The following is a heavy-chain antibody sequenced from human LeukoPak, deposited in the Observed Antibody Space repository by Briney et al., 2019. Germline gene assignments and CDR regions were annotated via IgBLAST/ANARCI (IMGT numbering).Heavy chain of an antibody. Sequence: SETLSLTCTVSGGSISSSTYYWGWLRQPPGKGLEWIGNIYYSGSTYYSPSLKSRATISVDTSKNQFSLKLSSVTATDTAVYYCARDYGDFAFDSWGQGTLVTVSS. CDR2: IYYSGST. CDR1: GGSISSSTYY. CDR3: ARDYGDFAFDS. V-gene: IGHV4-39*02. D-gene: IGHD4-17*01. J-gene: IGHJ4*02.